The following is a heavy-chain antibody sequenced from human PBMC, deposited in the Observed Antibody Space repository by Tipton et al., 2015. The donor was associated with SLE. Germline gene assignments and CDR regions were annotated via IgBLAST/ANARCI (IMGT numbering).Heavy chain of an antibody. D-gene: IGHD6-13*01. CDR3: APRGSNNWFDP. CDR2: ISYDGSNK. Sequence: RSLRLSCAGSGFTFSSYAMHWVRQAPGKGLEWVAVISYDGSNKYYADSAKGRFTISRDNSKNTLYLQMNSLRAEDTAVYYCAPRGSNNWFDPWGQGTLVTVSS. V-gene: IGHV3-30-3*01. CDR1: GFTFSSYA. J-gene: IGHJ5*02.